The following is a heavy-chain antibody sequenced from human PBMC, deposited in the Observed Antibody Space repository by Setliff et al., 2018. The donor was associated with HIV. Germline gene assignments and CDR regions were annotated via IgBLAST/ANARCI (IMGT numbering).Heavy chain of an antibody. CDR3: ARDRPPSTVDMLGAFDR. CDR1: RGPISRFY. V-gene: IGHV4-59*12. J-gene: IGHJ3*02. Sequence: SETLSLTCIVSRGPISRFYWSWIRQPPGKGLEWIGYIYYTGTTNYNPSLKSRVTISVDTSKNQLSLKLSSVTAADTAVYYCARDRPPSTVDMLGAFDRWGQGTMVTV. D-gene: IGHD4-17*01. CDR2: IYYTGTT.